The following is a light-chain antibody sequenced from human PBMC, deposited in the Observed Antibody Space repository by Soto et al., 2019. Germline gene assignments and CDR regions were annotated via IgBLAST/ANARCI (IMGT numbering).Light chain of an antibody. J-gene: IGKJ2*01. CDR3: QKYNSAHNT. CDR2: AAS. V-gene: IGKV1-27*01. Sequence: DVQMTQSPSSLSASVGDRVTITCRASRDISSSLAWYQQKPGKVPKLLMYAASTLHAGVQSRFSGSGSGTFFTLTINRLQPQDVGTYYCQKYNSAHNTFGRGKRLEIK. CDR1: RDISSS.